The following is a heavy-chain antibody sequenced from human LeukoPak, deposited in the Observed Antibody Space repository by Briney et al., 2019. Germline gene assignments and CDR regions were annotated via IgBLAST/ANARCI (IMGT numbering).Heavy chain of an antibody. CDR1: GFTFSTFA. J-gene: IGHJ5*02. CDR3: ARCTTASSGWCNWLDP. D-gene: IGHD3-22*01. Sequence: GGSLRLSCAASGFTFSTFAMIWVRQPPGKGLAWVASVKSDGAGTHYADSVKGRFTISRDNSKNILYLQMNSLRAEDTAIYYCARCTTASSGWCNWLDPWGQGTLVTVSS. CDR2: VKSDGAGT. V-gene: IGHV3-23*01.